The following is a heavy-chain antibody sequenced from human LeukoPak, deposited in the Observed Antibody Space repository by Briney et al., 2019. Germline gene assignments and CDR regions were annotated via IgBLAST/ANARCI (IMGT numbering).Heavy chain of an antibody. CDR1: GFTFSSYW. V-gene: IGHV3-7*01. CDR3: ARSFSSSWPDAFDI. CDR2: IKQDGSEK. Sequence: TGGSLRLSCAASGFTFSSYWMNWVRQAPGKGLEWAANIKQDGSEKYYVDSVKGRFTISRDNAKNSLYLQMNSLRAEDTAVYNCARSFSSSWPDAFDIWGQGTMVTVSS. D-gene: IGHD6-13*01. J-gene: IGHJ3*02.